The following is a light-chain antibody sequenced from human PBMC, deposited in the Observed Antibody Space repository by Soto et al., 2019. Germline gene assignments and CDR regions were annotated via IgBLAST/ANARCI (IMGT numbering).Light chain of an antibody. CDR1: QTLLYRSTSKHS. CDR2: GAS. CDR3: QQYSSTPLT. V-gene: IGKV4-1*01. J-gene: IGKJ4*01. Sequence: DIVMTQSPDSLAVSLGEWATIACKSSQTLLYRSTSKHSLAWYQQKPGQSPKLLIYGASTRESGVPERFSGSGSGTDFTLTISGLQAEDVAVYYCQQYSSTPLTFGGGTKVEIK.